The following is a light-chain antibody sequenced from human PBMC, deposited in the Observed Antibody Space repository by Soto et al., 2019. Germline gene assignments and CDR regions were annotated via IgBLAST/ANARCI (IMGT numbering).Light chain of an antibody. Sequence: QSVLTQPASVSGSPGQSITVSCTGTSSDVGAYTYVSWYQHHPGKAPKLVIYDVTHRPSGVSSRFSGSKSGNTASLTISGLQAEDEADYYCSSYTTSSTLVFGGGTQLTVL. CDR3: SSYTTSSTLV. CDR1: SSDVGAYTY. CDR2: DVT. V-gene: IGLV2-14*03. J-gene: IGLJ2*01.